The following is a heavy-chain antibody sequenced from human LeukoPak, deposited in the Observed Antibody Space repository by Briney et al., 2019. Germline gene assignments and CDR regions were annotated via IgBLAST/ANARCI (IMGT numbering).Heavy chain of an antibody. J-gene: IGHJ6*02. Sequence: PGGSLRLSCAASGFTFSSYAMSWVRQAPGKGLEWVSAISGSGGSTYYADSAKGRFTISRDNSKNTLYLQMNSLRAEDTAVYYCAKDLELVVSNYYYGMDVWGQGTTVTVSS. CDR1: GFTFSSYA. D-gene: IGHD3-22*01. CDR3: AKDLELVVSNYYYGMDV. V-gene: IGHV3-23*01. CDR2: ISGSGGST.